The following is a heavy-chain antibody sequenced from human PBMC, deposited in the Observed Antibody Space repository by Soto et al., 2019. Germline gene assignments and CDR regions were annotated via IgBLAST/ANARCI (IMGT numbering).Heavy chain of an antibody. CDR1: GGTFSTYT. Sequence: QVQLVQSGAEVKKPGSSVKVSCKTSGGTFSTYTLSWVRQAPGQGLEWMGRIIPVLDKADYAQRFQGRLTITADRSTSTANMELSSLSSEDTAIYYCARGAIAGDIAVHYWGQGTLVSVSS. CDR3: ARGAIAGDIAVHY. CDR2: IIPVLDKA. J-gene: IGHJ4*02. V-gene: IGHV1-69*02. D-gene: IGHD2-21*01.